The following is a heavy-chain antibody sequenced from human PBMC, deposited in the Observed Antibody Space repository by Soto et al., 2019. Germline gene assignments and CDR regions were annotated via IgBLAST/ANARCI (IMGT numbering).Heavy chain of an antibody. V-gene: IGHV4-31*03. CDR1: GGSISSGGYY. CDR2: IYYSGST. Sequence: SEILSLTCTVSGGSISSGGYYWSWIRQHPGKGLEWIGYIYYSGSTYYNPSLKSRVTISVDTSKNQFSLKLSSVTAADTATYYCASTYSSSWYWFDPWGQGTLVTVSS. D-gene: IGHD6-13*01. CDR3: ASTYSSSWYWFDP. J-gene: IGHJ5*02.